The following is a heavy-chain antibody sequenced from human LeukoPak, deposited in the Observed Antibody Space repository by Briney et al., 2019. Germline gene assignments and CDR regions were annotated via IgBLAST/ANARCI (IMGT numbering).Heavy chain of an antibody. J-gene: IGHJ4*02. CDR1: GISLSNYA. Sequence: GGSLRLSCVVSGISLSNYAMTWVRQAPGKGLEWVSYISERGGSTTYADSVKGRFTISRDTSLNTLYLQMNNLRAEDTAVYFCAKRGVVIRGILVIGYHQEAYHYDFWGQGLLVTVSS. V-gene: IGHV3-23*01. D-gene: IGHD3-10*01. CDR2: ISERGGST. CDR3: AKRGVVIRGILVIGYHQEAYHYDF.